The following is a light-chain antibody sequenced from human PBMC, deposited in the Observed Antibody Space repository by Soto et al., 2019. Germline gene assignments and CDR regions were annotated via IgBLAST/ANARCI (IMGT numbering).Light chain of an antibody. J-gene: IGLJ1*01. V-gene: IGLV2-14*01. Sequence: QSALTQPASVSGSPGQSITISCTGTSSDVGGYNYVSWYQQHPGKAPKLMIYDVSNRPSGVSNRFSGSKSGNTASLTISGLQAEDEADYYCSSYTSSTLPYVFGTETNLTVL. CDR3: SSYTSSTLPYV. CDR1: SSDVGGYNY. CDR2: DVS.